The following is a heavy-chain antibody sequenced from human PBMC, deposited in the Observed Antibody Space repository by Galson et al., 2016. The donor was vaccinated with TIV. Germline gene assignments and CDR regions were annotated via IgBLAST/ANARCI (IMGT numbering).Heavy chain of an antibody. Sequence: SLRLSCAASGFAFNNYYLTWIRQTPGKGLEWVSHISGSGNYRDYADSVKGRFTISRDNDKNSVYLQMNSLRAGDTATYFCATDHPSSGWPAFESWGQGTLVTVSS. CDR2: ISGSGNYR. J-gene: IGHJ4*02. D-gene: IGHD6-25*01. CDR3: ATDHPSSGWPAFES. V-gene: IGHV3-11*03. CDR1: GFAFNNYY.